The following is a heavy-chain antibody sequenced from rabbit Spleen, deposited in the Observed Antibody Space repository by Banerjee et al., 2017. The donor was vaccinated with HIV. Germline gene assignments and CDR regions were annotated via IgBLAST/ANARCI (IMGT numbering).Heavy chain of an antibody. CDR2: ILGGSSGAT. V-gene: IGHV1S45*01. CDR1: GFSFSNKAV. Sequence: QEQLVESGGGLVKPEGSLKLSCTASGFSFSNKAVMCWVRQAPGKGLEWIACILGGSSGATYYANWAKGRFTISKTSSTTVTLQMTSLTTADTATYFCARDLPGVIGWNFNLWGQGTLVTVS. CDR3: ARDLPGVIGWNFNL. D-gene: IGHD1-1*01. J-gene: IGHJ4*01.